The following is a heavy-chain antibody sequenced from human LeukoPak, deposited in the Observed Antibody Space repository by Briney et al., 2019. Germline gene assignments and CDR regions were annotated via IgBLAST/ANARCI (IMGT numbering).Heavy chain of an antibody. CDR2: IKQDGSEE. Sequence: GGSLRLSCAASGFTFSSYWMSWVRQAPGKGLEWVANIKQDGSEEYYVDSVKGRFTISRDNAKNSLYLQMNSLRAEDTAVYYCARERSAYYYGSGSYYSEYYFDYWGQGTLVTVSS. J-gene: IGHJ4*02. CDR3: ARERSAYYYGSGSYYSEYYFDY. CDR1: GFTFSSYW. V-gene: IGHV3-7*01. D-gene: IGHD3-10*01.